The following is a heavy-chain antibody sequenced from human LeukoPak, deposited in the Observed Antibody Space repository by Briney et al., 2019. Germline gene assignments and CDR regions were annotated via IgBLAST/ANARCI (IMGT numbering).Heavy chain of an antibody. CDR3: ARSLLDSSGWYYFDY. J-gene: IGHJ4*02. CDR2: ISSSGSTI. V-gene: IGHV3-48*03. D-gene: IGHD6-19*01. Sequence: GGSLRLSCAASGFTFSSYEMTWVRQAPGKALEWLSYISSSGSTIYYADSVRGRFTISRDNAKNSLYLQMNSLRAEATAVYYCARSLLDSSGWYYFDYWGQGTLVTVSS. CDR1: GFTFSSYE.